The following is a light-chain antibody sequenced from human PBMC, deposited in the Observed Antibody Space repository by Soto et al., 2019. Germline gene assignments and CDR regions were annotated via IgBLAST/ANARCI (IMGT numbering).Light chain of an antibody. CDR3: QQYNSYST. J-gene: IGKJ1*01. CDR1: QSISSW. CDR2: AAS. Sequence: DIQMTQSPSTLSASVGDRVTITCRASQSISSWLAWYQQKPGKAPKLLIYAASSLESGVPSRFSGRGSGTEFTLTISSLQPDDFATYYCQQYNSYSTFGLGTKVEIK. V-gene: IGKV1-5*01.